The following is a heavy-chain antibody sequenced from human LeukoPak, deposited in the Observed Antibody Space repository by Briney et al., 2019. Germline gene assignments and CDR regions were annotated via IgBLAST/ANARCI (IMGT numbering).Heavy chain of an antibody. Sequence: GGSLRLSCAASGFTFSSYGMHWVRQAPGKGLEWVAVIWYDGSNKYYADSVKGRFTISRDNSKNTLYLQMNSLRAEDTAVYYCARVGRFCSSTCCQDDGMDVWGKGTTVTVSS. D-gene: IGHD2-2*01. J-gene: IGHJ6*04. CDR1: GFTFSSYG. CDR3: ARVGRFCSSTCCQDDGMDV. CDR2: IWYDGSNK. V-gene: IGHV3-33*01.